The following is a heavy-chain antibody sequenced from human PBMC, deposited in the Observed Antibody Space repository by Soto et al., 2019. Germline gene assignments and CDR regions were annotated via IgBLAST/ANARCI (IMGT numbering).Heavy chain of an antibody. Sequence: QVQLVQSGAEVKKPGSSVKVSCKASGGTFSNDIITWVRQAPGQGLEWTGRIIPLLDIANYAQKFQGRVTITADKSTSTAYMELNSLRSEDTAVYYCVRDSPIGSTYSGYDGIDYWGQGTLVTVSS. CDR3: VRDSPIGSTYSGYDGIDY. CDR1: GGTFSNDI. V-gene: IGHV1-69*08. D-gene: IGHD5-12*01. CDR2: IIPLLDIA. J-gene: IGHJ4*02.